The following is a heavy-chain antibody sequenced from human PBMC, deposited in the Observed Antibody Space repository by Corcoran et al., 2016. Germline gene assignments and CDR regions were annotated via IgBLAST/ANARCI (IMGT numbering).Heavy chain of an antibody. Sequence: QQLQESGPGLVKPSETLSLTCTVSGGSISSSSYYWGWIRQPPGKGLEWIGSIYYSGSTYYNPSLKSRVTISVDTSKNQFSLKLSSVTAADTAVYYCARASIVGATGQFDPWGQGTLVTVSS. D-gene: IGHD1-26*01. CDR3: ARASIVGATGQFDP. V-gene: IGHV4-39*01. CDR2: IYYSGST. CDR1: GGSISSSSYY. J-gene: IGHJ5*02.